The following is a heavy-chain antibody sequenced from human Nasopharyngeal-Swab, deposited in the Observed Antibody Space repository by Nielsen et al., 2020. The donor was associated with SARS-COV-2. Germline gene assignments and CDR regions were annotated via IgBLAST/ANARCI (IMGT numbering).Heavy chain of an antibody. V-gene: IGHV4-61*02. J-gene: IGHJ5*02. CDR3: ARHSCSAGDCYSVLDWFDP. D-gene: IGHD2-15*01. CDR2: IYSSGNA. Sequence: LRLSCTVSGGSISSGGYFWSWVRRPAGKGLEWIGRIYSSGNANYNPSLKSRVTMSLDTSSNQFSLKLSSVTAADTAVYYCARHSCSAGDCYSVLDWFDPWGRGTLVTVSS. CDR1: GGSISSGGYF.